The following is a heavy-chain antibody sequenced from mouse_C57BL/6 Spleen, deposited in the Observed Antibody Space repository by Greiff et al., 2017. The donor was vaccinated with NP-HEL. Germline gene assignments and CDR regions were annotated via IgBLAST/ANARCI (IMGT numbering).Heavy chain of an antibody. J-gene: IGHJ2*01. CDR3: ARSYYSIKGYFDY. D-gene: IGHD2-5*01. V-gene: IGHV1-53*01. CDR1: GYTFTSYW. Sequence: VKLQQPGTELVKPGASVKLSCKASGYTFTSYWMHWVKQRPGQGLEWIGNINPSNGGTNYNEKFKSKATLTVDKSSSTAYMQLSSLTSEDSAVYYCARSYYSIKGYFDYWGQGTTLTVSS. CDR2: INPSNGGT.